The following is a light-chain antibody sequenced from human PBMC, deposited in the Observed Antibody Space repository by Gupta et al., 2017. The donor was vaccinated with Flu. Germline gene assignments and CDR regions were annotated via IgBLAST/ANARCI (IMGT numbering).Light chain of an antibody. J-gene: IGLJ3*02. CDR1: SVLNVGTYR. Sequence: QSVLTQPSSLSASPGASASLTCISRSVLNVGTYRIYWYQQKPRSPPQYLLRYKSDLDKQQGCGFPSRFCGSKDASANAGMLIISGLQSEDEADYYCKIWHSRACVFGGGTKLTVL. V-gene: IGLV5-45*03. CDR3: KIWHSRACV. CDR2: YKSDLDK.